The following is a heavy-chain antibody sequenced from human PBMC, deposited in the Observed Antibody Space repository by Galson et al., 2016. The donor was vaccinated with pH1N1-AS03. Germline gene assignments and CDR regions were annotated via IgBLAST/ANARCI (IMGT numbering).Heavy chain of an antibody. CDR3: ARDASHTGSAWYYFDY. D-gene: IGHD1-1*01. CDR2: IKEDGSAK. Sequence: SLRLSCAASGFTFSSHWMGWVRQTPGKGPEWVANIKEDGSAKYYLDSVKGRFTISRDNAKNSLSLEMNSLRAEDTAVYYCARDASHTGSAWYYFDYWGQGTLVTVSS. CDR1: GFTFSSHW. J-gene: IGHJ4*02. V-gene: IGHV3-7*03.